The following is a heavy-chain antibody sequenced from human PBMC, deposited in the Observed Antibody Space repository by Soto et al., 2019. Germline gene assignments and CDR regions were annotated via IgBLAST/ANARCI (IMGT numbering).Heavy chain of an antibody. V-gene: IGHV3-13*01. CDR1: GFTFSSYD. CDR2: IGTAGDT. D-gene: IGHD3-22*01. CDR3: ARVVNYYDSSGYYYGVPLSPYRGYGMDV. J-gene: IGHJ6*02. Sequence: HPGGSLRLSCAASGFTFSSYDMHWVRQATGKGLEWVSAIGTAGDTYYPGSVKGRFTISRENAKNSLYLQMNSLRAGDTAVYYCARVVNYYDSSGYYYGVPLSPYRGYGMDVWGQGTTVTVSS.